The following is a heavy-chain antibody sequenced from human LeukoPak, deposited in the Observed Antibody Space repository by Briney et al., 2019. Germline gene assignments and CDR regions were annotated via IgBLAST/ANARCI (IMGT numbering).Heavy chain of an antibody. D-gene: IGHD3-22*01. CDR2: IIPILGIA. V-gene: IGHV1-69*04. CDR1: GGTFSSYA. Sequence: GASVKVSCKASGGTFSSYAISWVRQAPGQGLERMGRIIPILGIANYAQKFQGRVTITADKSTSTAYMELSSLRSEDTAVYYCAREGYYDSSGPLDYWGQGTLVTVSS. CDR3: AREGYYDSSGPLDY. J-gene: IGHJ4*02.